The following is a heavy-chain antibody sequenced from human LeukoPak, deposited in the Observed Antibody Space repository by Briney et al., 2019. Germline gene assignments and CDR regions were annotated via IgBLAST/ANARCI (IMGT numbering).Heavy chain of an antibody. D-gene: IGHD3-22*01. CDR2: IYKSGST. J-gene: IGHJ4*02. Sequence: SETLPLTCTVSGGSIGWDYWSWIRQSAGKGLEWIGRIYKSGSTNYNSSFRRRVTMSVDTSKNQFSLHVTSVTAADTAVYYCAREEYFQDSNGYSYYFHSWGQGSLVTVSS. CDR3: AREEYFQDSNGYSYYFHS. CDR1: GGSIGWDY. V-gene: IGHV4-4*07.